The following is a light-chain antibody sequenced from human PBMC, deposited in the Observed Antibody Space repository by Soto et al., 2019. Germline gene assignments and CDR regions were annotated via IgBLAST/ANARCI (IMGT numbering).Light chain of an antibody. J-gene: IGKJ4*01. Sequence: DIQMTQSPSSLSASLGDRVTITCRASHSISSYLNWYQQKPGKAPNLLIYAASSLQSGVPSRFSVSGSGTDFTLTINSLQPEDFATYFCQQSYSTPLTFGGGTKVEIK. CDR2: AAS. CDR3: QQSYSTPLT. CDR1: HSISSY. V-gene: IGKV1-39*01.